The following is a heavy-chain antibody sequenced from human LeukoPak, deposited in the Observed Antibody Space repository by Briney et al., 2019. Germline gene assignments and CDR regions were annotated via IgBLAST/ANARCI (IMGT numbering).Heavy chain of an antibody. D-gene: IGHD3-3*01. CDR2: ISGSGGST. V-gene: IGHV3-23*01. CDR1: SSIQTSYP. CDR3: AEDRAHVEWLADV. J-gene: IGHJ4*02. Sequence: PGGSLRLSCAATSSIQTSYPMTWAGQAPGKGLEWVSAISGSGGSTYYADSVKGRFTIFSDNAKNTLYLQMNSLRAEDTSLYYCAEDRAHVEWLADVWGQGTLVTVSS.